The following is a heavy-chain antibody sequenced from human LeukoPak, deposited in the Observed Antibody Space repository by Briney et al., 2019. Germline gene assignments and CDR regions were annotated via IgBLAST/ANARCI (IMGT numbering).Heavy chain of an antibody. Sequence: ASVKVSCKASGYTFTSYDINWVRQATGQGLEWMGWMNPNSGNTGCAQKFQGRVTMTRNTSISTAYMELSSLRSEDTAVYYCARGRSGSFTPPYFDYWGQGTLVTVSS. CDR1: GYTFTSYD. V-gene: IGHV1-8*01. CDR2: MNPNSGNT. D-gene: IGHD1-26*01. J-gene: IGHJ4*02. CDR3: ARGRSGSFTPPYFDY.